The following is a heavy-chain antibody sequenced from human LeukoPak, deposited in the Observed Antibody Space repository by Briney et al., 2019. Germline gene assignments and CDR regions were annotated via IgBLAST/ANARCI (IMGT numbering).Heavy chain of an antibody. CDR1: GFTVSSST. V-gene: IGHV3-53*01. D-gene: IGHD1-26*01. Sequence: GGSLRLSCAGSGFTVSSSTMSWVRQAPGKGLEWVSNFYSDALDGITNYADSVKGRFTISRDNSQNTLYLQMNSLRVEDTATYYCAREIGGGHHYFEHWGQGTVVTASS. CDR3: AREIGGGHHYFEH. J-gene: IGHJ4*02. CDR2: FYSDALDGIT.